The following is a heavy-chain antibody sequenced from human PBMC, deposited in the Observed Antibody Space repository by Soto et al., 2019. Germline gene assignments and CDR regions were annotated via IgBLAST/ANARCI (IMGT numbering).Heavy chain of an antibody. CDR2: ISGRGSTI. CDR1: GFTFSTYS. J-gene: IGHJ4*02. Sequence: SLRLSCATSGFTFSTYSVNWVRQAPGKGLEWVSYISGRGSTIYYADSVKGRFTISRDNAKNSLYLQMNSLRAEDTAVYYCAHMVRGGETRYAATGLDFWGQGTLVTVSS. CDR3: AHMVRGGETRYAATGLDF. V-gene: IGHV3-48*01. D-gene: IGHD2-21*01.